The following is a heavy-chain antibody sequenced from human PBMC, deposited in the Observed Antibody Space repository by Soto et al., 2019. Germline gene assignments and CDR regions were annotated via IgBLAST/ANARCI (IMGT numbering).Heavy chain of an antibody. Sequence: EVQLVETGGGLIQPGGSLRLSCAASGFTVSSNYMSWVRQAPGKGLEWVSVIYSGGSTYYADSVKGRFTISRDNSKNTLYLQMNSLRAEETAVYYCARGTKRGYSYGHRGYYYYGMDVWGQGTTVTVSS. CDR3: ARGTKRGYSYGHRGYYYYGMDV. CDR2: IYSGGST. V-gene: IGHV3-53*02. CDR1: GFTVSSNY. J-gene: IGHJ6*02. D-gene: IGHD5-18*01.